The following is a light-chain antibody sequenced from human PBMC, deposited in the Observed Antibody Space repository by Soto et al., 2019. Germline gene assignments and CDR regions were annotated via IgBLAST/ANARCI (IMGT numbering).Light chain of an antibody. CDR1: QTVSNNY. Sequence: EVVLTQSPATLSLSPGERATLSCGASQTVSNNYLAWYQQKPGLAPRLLIYDASTRATGIPDRFRGSGSGTDLTLTISRLEPEDVAVYYCQQYGDSPRGTFGGGTKVEIK. J-gene: IGKJ4*01. CDR3: QQYGDSPRGT. V-gene: IGKV3D-20*01. CDR2: DAS.